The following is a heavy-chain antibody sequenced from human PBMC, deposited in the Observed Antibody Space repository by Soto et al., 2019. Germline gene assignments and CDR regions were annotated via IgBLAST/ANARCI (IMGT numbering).Heavy chain of an antibody. CDR3: AKDVVVGATTGLGDYYYYYGMDV. D-gene: IGHD1-26*01. CDR1: GFTFSSYG. V-gene: IGHV3-30*18. CDR2: ISYDGSNK. J-gene: IGHJ6*02. Sequence: GGSLRLSCAASGFTFSSYGMHWVRQAPGKGLEWVAVISYDGSNKYYADSVKGRFTISRDNSKNTLYLQMNSLRAEDTAVYYCAKDVVVGATTGLGDYYYYYGMDVWGQGTTVTVS.